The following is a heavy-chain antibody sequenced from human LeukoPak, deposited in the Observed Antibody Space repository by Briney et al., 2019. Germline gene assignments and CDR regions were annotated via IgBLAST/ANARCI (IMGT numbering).Heavy chain of an antibody. CDR2: ISSSSSYI. V-gene: IGHV3-21*01. CDR1: GFTFSSYS. J-gene: IGHJ4*02. Sequence: GGSLRLSCAASGFTFSSYSMNWVRQAPGKGLEWVSSISSSSSYIYYADSVKGRFTISRDNAKNSLYLQMNSLRAEDTAVYYCARDRGAYSSGYDLYYWGQGTLVTVSS. D-gene: IGHD6-19*01. CDR3: ARDRGAYSSGYDLYY.